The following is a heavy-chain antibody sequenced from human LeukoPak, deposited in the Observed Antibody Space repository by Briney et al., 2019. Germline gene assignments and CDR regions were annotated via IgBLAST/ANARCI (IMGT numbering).Heavy chain of an antibody. V-gene: IGHV4-59*01. D-gene: IGHD6-6*01. CDR2: IYYSGST. Sequence: SETLSLTCTVSGGSISTYYWSWIRQPPGKGLEWIGYIYYSGSTNYNPSLKSRVIISVDTSKNQFSLKLSSVTAADTAVYYCARAPSAENSSPYFFDYWGQGTLVTVSS. CDR1: GGSISTYY. J-gene: IGHJ4*02. CDR3: ARAPSAENSSPYFFDY.